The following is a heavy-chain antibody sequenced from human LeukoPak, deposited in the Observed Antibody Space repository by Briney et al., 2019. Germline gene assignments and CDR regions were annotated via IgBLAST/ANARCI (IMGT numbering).Heavy chain of an antibody. CDR1: GGTFSSYA. CDR2: ISAYNGNT. D-gene: IGHD3-22*01. V-gene: IGHV1-18*01. CDR3: ARDDIVSNYYDSSGSFNF. J-gene: IGHJ4*02. Sequence: ASVKVSCKASGGTFSSYAISWVRQAPGQGLEWMGWISAYNGNTNYAQKLQGRVTMTTDTSTSTAYMELRSLRSDDTAVYYCARDDIVSNYYDSSGSFNFWGQGTLVTVSS.